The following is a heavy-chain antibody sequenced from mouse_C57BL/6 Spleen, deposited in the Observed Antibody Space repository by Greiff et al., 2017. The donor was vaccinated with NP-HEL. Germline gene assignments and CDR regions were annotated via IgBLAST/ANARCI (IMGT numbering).Heavy chain of an antibody. D-gene: IGHD2-4*01. Sequence: QVQLQQPGAELVMPGASVKLSCKASGYTFTSYWMHWVKQRPGQGLEWIGEIDPSDSYTNYNQKFKGKSTLTVDKSSSTAYMQLSSLTSEDSAVYYCARGGLRRGSFAYWGQGTLVTVSA. J-gene: IGHJ3*01. V-gene: IGHV1-69*01. CDR2: IDPSDSYT. CDR3: ARGGLRRGSFAY. CDR1: GYTFTSYW.